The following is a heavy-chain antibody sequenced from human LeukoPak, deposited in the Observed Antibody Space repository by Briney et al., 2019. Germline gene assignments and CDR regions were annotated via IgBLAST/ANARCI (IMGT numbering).Heavy chain of an antibody. V-gene: IGHV3-11*01. CDR2: ISSSGSTI. CDR3: ASGPDYYDSSGYKEKYAFDI. Sequence: GGSLRLSCAASGFTFSDYYMSWIRQAPGKGLEWVSYISSSGSTIYYADSVKGRFTISRDNAKNSLYLQMNSLRAEDTAVYYCASGPDYYDSSGYKEKYAFDIWGQGTMVTVSS. D-gene: IGHD3-22*01. CDR1: GFTFSDYY. J-gene: IGHJ3*02.